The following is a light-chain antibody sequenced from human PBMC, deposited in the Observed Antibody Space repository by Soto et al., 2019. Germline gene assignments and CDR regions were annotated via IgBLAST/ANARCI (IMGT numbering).Light chain of an antibody. J-gene: IGKJ1*01. CDR3: QRQSNRPRT. CDR1: QSVSNN. CDR2: GAS. V-gene: IGKV3-15*01. Sequence: TQPPGAVCWAGGERATLSCRASQSVSNNLAWYQQKPGQAPRLLIHGASTRATGIPARFSGSGSGTEFTLTISSLQSEDFAIYYCQRQSNRPRTFCQGSKVDIK.